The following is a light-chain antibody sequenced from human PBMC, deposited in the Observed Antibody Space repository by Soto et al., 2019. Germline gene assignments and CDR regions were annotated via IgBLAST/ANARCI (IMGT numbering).Light chain of an antibody. V-gene: IGLV2-8*01. CDR1: SNDVGGYNY. CDR2: EVS. Sequence: QSALTQPPSASGSPGQSVTISCTGTSNDVGGYNYVSWYQQHPGKAPKLMIHEVSKRPSWVPDRFSGSKSGNTSSLTVSGLLAEDEADYYCSSYCCGNTVVFGGVTKLNDL. CDR3: SSYCCGNTVV. J-gene: IGLJ2*01.